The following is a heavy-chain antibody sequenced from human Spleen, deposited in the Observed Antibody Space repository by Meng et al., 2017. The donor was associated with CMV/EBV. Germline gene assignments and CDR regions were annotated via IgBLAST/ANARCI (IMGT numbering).Heavy chain of an antibody. V-gene: IGHV1-2*02. CDR3: ARGAGAAFHY. J-gene: IGHJ4*02. CDR1: GYSFTAYY. D-gene: IGHD1-26*01. CDR2: INPNTGDT. Sequence: ASVKVSCKASGYSFTAYYIHWVRQAPGQGLEWMGWINPNTGDTDYAQKFQGRVAMTRDTSIRTAYMELRRLRFDDTAVYYCARGAGAAFHYWGQGTLVTVSS.